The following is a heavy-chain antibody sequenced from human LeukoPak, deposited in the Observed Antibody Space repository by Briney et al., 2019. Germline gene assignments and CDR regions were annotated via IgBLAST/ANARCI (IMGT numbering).Heavy chain of an antibody. CDR1: GFTFSSYS. CDR3: AREGIGNFGDAFDI. D-gene: IGHD1-7*01. J-gene: IGHJ3*02. V-gene: IGHV3-21*01. CDR2: ISSSSGYI. Sequence: GGSLRLSCAASGFTFSSYSMNWVRQAPGKGLEWVSSISSSSGYIYYADSVKGRFTISRDNAKNSLYLQMNSLRAEDTTVYYCAREGIGNFGDAFDIWGQGTMVTVSS.